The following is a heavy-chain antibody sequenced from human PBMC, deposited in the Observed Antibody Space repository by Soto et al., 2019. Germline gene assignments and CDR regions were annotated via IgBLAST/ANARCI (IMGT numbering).Heavy chain of an antibody. CDR3: XRHVAGVVAATRGYFDY. CDR2: IYPGDSDT. Sequence: GESLKISCKGSGYSFTIYWIGWVRQMPGKGLEWMGIIYPGDSDTRYSPSFQGQVTISADKSISTAYLQWSSLKASDTAMYYCXRHVAGVVAATRGYFDYWGQGTLVTVSS. J-gene: IGHJ4*02. D-gene: IGHD2-15*01. V-gene: IGHV5-51*01. CDR1: GYSFTIYW.